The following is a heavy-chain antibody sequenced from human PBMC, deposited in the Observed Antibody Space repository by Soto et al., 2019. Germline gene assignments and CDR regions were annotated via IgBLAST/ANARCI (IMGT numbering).Heavy chain of an antibody. D-gene: IGHD3-10*01. CDR3: ARDPARSGAVGELSGVDY. CDR1: GGTFSSYT. CDR2: IIPILGIA. Sequence: QVQLVQSGAEVKKPGSSVKVSCKASGGTFSSYTISWVRQAPGQGLEWMGRIIPILGIANSAQKFHGRVTITADNSTSTAYMELSSLGSEATAVYYCARDPARSGAVGELSGVDYWGRGTLVTVSS. J-gene: IGHJ4*02. V-gene: IGHV1-69*08.